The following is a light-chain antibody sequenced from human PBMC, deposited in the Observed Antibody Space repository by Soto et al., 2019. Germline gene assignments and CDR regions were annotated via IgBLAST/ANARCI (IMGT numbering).Light chain of an antibody. V-gene: IGLV2-23*02. CDR2: EVS. Sequence: QSALTQPASVSGSPGQSITISCTGTSSDVGSHNLVSWYQQHPGQAPKLMIYEVSKRPLGVSARFSASKSGNTASLTISGLQAADEADYYCRSYGGSRAVFGGGTQLTVL. CDR1: SSDVGSHNL. CDR3: RSYGGSRAV. J-gene: IGLJ7*01.